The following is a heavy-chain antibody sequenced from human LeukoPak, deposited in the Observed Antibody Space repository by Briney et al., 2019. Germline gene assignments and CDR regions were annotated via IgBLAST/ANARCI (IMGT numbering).Heavy chain of an antibody. J-gene: IGHJ3*02. V-gene: IGHV4-34*01. CDR3: ARGLAYYDYVWGSYRLPSGAFDI. D-gene: IGHD3-16*02. CDR1: GGSFSGYY. Sequence: SETLSLTCAVYGGSFSGYYWSWIRQPPGKGLEWIGEINHSGSTNYNPSLNSRVTISVDTSKNQFSLKLSSVTAADTAVYYCARGLAYYDYVWGSYRLPSGAFDIWGQGTMVTVSS. CDR2: INHSGST.